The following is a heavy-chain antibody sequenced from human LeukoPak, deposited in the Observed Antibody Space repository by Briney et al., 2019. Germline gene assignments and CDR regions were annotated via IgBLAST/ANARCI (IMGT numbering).Heavy chain of an antibody. D-gene: IGHD6-6*01. CDR2: IYHSGST. V-gene: IGHV4-38-2*01. CDR3: ARHSSYSSSGFDY. Sequence: PSETLSLTCAVSGYSITSGYYWGWIRQPPVKGLEWIGSIYHSGSTYYNPSLKSRVTISVGTSKNQFSLKLSSVTAADTAVYYCARHSSYSSSGFDYWGRGTLVTVSS. J-gene: IGHJ4*02. CDR1: GYSITSGYY.